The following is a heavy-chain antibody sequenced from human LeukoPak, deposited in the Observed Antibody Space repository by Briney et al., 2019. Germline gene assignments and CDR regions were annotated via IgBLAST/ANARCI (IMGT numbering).Heavy chain of an antibody. CDR3: AKTTTGYSSGRFPGWPVDY. Sequence: GGSLRLSCAASGFTFSSYAMYWVRQAPGKGLEWVSGIFGSGGSTHYADSVKGRFTISRGNSKNTVYLQMNSLRAEDTAVYYCAKTTTGYSSGRFPGWPVDYWGQGTLVTVSS. CDR2: IFGSGGST. CDR1: GFTFSSYA. D-gene: IGHD6-19*01. V-gene: IGHV3-23*01. J-gene: IGHJ4*02.